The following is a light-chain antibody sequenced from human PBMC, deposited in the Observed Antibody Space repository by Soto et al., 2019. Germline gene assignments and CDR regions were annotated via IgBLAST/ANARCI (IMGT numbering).Light chain of an antibody. J-gene: IGKJ5*01. V-gene: IGKV3-15*01. CDR2: DVS. CDR3: QQYNNLPPT. Sequence: ETLMTQSPATRSVSPGERATLSCRAIQSARISLGWYQQKPGQAPRLLIYDVSTRATGVPARFSGSGSGTEFTLTISRPQYEDFAVYYCQQYNNLPPTFGQGTRLEIK. CDR1: QSARIS.